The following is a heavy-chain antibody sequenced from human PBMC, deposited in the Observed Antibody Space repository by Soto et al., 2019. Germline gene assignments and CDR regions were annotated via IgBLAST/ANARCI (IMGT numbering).Heavy chain of an antibody. V-gene: IGHV4-31*03. D-gene: IGHD2-2*01. Sequence: SETLSLTCTVSGGSISSDGYYWRWIRQHPGKGLEWIGYIYYSGSTYYNPSLKSRVTISVDTSKNQFSLKLSSVTAADTAVYYCARVAVGNGFYYYYYYGMDVWGQGTTVTVSS. CDR1: GGSISSDGYY. J-gene: IGHJ6*02. CDR3: ARVAVGNGFYYYYYYGMDV. CDR2: IYYSGST.